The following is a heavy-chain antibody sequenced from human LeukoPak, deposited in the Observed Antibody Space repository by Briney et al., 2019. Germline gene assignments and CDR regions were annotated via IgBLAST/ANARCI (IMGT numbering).Heavy chain of an antibody. CDR2: ISYDGSNK. V-gene: IGHV3-30*18. J-gene: IGHJ1*01. D-gene: IGHD6-19*01. CDR1: GFTFSSYG. CDR3: AKDSSPEHLQH. Sequence: GRSLRLSCAASGFTFSSYGMHWVRQAPGKGLEWVAVISYDGSNKYYADSVKGRFTISRDNSKNTLYLQMNSLRAEDTAVYYCAKDSSPEHLQHWGQGTLVTVSS.